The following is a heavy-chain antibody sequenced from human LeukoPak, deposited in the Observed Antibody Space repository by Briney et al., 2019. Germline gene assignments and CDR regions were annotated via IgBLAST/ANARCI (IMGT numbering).Heavy chain of an antibody. J-gene: IGHJ4*02. D-gene: IGHD5-18*01. Sequence: SETLSLTCDVSGVSINTCFYYWTWIRQPPGKGLEWIGYKYYSGSTRYNSSLRSRLTISLDSSKNQFSLRLTSVTAADTAVYYCARGRSYGFDFDSWGPGTLVIVSS. CDR1: GVSINTCFYY. CDR2: KYYSGST. CDR3: ARGRSYGFDFDS. V-gene: IGHV4-61*01.